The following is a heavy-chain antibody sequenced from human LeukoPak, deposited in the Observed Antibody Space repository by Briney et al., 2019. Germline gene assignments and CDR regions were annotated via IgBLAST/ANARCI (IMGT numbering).Heavy chain of an antibody. J-gene: IGHJ4*02. CDR1: GFTFNYYA. V-gene: IGHV3-23*01. D-gene: IGHD6-19*01. CDR3: VKVNSAWSGGTYYFDY. Sequence: GGSLRLSCAASGFTFNYYAMSWVRQAPGKGLEWVSSLSASAITTYYAASVKGRFTISRDNSKNTLSLQINSLRGEDTAIYYCVKVNSAWSGGTYYFDYWGQGTLVTVSS. CDR2: LSASAITT.